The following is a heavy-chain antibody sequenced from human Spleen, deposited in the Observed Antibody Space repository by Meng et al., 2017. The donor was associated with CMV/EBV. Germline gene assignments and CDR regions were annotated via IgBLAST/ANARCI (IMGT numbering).Heavy chain of an antibody. CDR2: ILYDGTSK. V-gene: IGHV3-30*02. Sequence: GGSLRLSYAASGFTLSRYEMNWVRQAPGKGLEWVACILYDGTSKYYADSVKGRFTISRDNSKNTLYVQMNSLRTEDTAVYYCANDYSGMDVWGQGTTVTVSS. CDR1: GFTLSRYE. J-gene: IGHJ6*02. CDR3: ANDYSGMDV.